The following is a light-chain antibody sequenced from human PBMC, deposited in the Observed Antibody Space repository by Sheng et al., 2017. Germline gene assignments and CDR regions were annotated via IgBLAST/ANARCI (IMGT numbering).Light chain of an antibody. J-gene: IGLJ2*01. CDR3: CSYAGSSTFVV. Sequence: QSALTQPASVSGSPGQSITISCTGTSSDVGSYILVSWFQQHPGKAPKLMISEVSKRPSGVSNRFSGSKSGNTASLTISGLQAEDEADYYCCSYAGSSTFVVFGGGTKLTVL. CDR2: EVS. CDR1: SSDVGSYIL. V-gene: IGLV2-23*02.